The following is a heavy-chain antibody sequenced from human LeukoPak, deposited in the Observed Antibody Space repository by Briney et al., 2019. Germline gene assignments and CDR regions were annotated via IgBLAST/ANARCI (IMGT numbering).Heavy chain of an antibody. J-gene: IGHJ4*02. CDR2: MNPNSGNT. Sequence: ASVKVSCKASGYTFTSYDINWVRQATGQGLEWMGWMNPNSGNTGYAQKFQGRVTITRNTSISTAYMELSSLRSEDTAVYYCARGSGGYSSGWYYFDYWGQGTLSPSPQ. V-gene: IGHV1-8*03. CDR3: ARGSGGYSSGWYYFDY. CDR1: GYTFTSYD. D-gene: IGHD6-19*01.